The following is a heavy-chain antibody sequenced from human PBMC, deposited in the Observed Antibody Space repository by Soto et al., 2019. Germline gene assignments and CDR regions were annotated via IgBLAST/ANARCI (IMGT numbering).Heavy chain of an antibody. J-gene: IGHJ5*02. CDR2: IFSNDEK. Sequence: QVTVKESGPVLVKPTETLTLTCTVSGFSLSNAGLGVSWIRQPPGKALEWLAHIFSNDEKSYSTSLKSRLTISKDSSKSQVVLTMTNMDPVDKARYYCTSTYSTSWYWFDHWGQGTLVTVSS. V-gene: IGHV2-26*01. CDR3: TSTYSTSWYWFDH. CDR1: GFSLSNAGLG. D-gene: IGHD6-13*01.